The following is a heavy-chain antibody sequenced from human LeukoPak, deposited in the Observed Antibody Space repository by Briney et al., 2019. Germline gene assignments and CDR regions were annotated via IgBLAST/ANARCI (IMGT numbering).Heavy chain of an antibody. Sequence: PGGSLRLSCAASGFTFSNYWMHWVRQAPGKGLEWVSRINSDGSGTSYADSVNGRFTISRDNAKNTLYLQMNSLRAEDTAVYYCATDGPYFAGEASDWGQGTLVTVSS. V-gene: IGHV3-74*01. CDR2: INSDGSGT. J-gene: IGHJ4*02. CDR1: GFTFSNYW. CDR3: ATDGPYFAGEASD. D-gene: IGHD2/OR15-2a*01.